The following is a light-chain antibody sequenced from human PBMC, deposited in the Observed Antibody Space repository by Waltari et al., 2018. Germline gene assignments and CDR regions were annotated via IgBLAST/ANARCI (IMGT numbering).Light chain of an antibody. CDR2: HAS. J-gene: IGKJ4*01. CDR3: RQRATWPPLT. Sequence: EVVLTQSPATLSLSPGETATLPCRASQSVYTFLAWYQQKPGQAPRLLICHASKRAAGVPARFSGSGSGTDFTHTINRLEPGDFAIYYCRQRATWPPLTFGGGTKVEI. V-gene: IGKV3-11*01. CDR1: QSVYTF.